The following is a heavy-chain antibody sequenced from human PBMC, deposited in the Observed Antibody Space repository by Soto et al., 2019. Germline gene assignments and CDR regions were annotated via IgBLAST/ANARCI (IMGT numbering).Heavy chain of an antibody. J-gene: IGHJ6*02. CDR1: GGSISSGGYY. Sequence: SETLSLTCTVSGGSISSGGYYWSWIRQHPGKGLEWIGYIYYSGSTYYNPSLKSRVTISVDTSKNQFSLKLSSVTAADTAVYYCARGGSDSDYGGYEINYYYYGMDVWGQGTTVTVSS. V-gene: IGHV4-31*03. D-gene: IGHD4-17*01. CDR3: ARGGSDSDYGGYEINYYYYGMDV. CDR2: IYYSGST.